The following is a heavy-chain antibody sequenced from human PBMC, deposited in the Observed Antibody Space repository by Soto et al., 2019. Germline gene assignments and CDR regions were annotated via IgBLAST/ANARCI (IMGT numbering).Heavy chain of an antibody. Sequence: QVQLVQSGAEVKKPGSSVKVSCKASGGTFSSYAISWVRQAPGQGLEWMGGIIPIFGTANYAQKFQGRVTITADESTSTGYMELSSLRTEDTAVYYCARGEGYCSGGSCYPYNWFDPWGQGTLVTVSS. V-gene: IGHV1-69*01. CDR3: ARGEGYCSGGSCYPYNWFDP. J-gene: IGHJ5*02. CDR2: IIPIFGTA. CDR1: GGTFSSYA. D-gene: IGHD2-15*01.